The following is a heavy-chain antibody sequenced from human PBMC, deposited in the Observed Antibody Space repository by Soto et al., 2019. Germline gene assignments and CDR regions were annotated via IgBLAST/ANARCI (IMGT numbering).Heavy chain of an antibody. D-gene: IGHD3-3*01. Sequence: GGSLRLSCAASGFSLSSYCMNWVRQAPGKGLEWISYISVSSSDIHYADSVKGRFTISRDNAKSLLYLQMNSLRAEDTAVYYCARDRYDFWSGYNWFERWGQGTLVTVSS. CDR2: ISVSSSDI. CDR3: ARDRYDFWSGYNWFER. J-gene: IGHJ5*02. CDR1: GFSLSSYC. V-gene: IGHV3-21*05.